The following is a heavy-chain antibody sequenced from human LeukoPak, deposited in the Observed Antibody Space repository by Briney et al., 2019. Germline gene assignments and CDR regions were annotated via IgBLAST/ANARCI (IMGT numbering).Heavy chain of an antibody. CDR1: GYTFIGYY. Sequence: ASVKVSCKASGYTFIGYYLHWVRQAPGQGLEWMGWINPTSGSTNYAQKFQDRVTMTRDTSINTAYMELSRLTSDDTAVYYCARLVGLSTTASYWGQGTLVIVSS. V-gene: IGHV1-2*02. CDR2: INPTSGST. CDR3: ARLVGLSTTASY. D-gene: IGHD5/OR15-5a*01. J-gene: IGHJ4*02.